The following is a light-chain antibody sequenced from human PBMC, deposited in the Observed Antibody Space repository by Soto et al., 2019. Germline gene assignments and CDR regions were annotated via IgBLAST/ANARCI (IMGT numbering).Light chain of an antibody. CDR3: QQYGTSPRT. Sequence: EIVLTQSPGTLSFSPGERATPACSASQSVPSKYLAWYQQNPGQAPRLLIYGASNRATGIPDKFSGSGSGTDFTLTISRLEPEDFAVYYCQQYGTSPRTFGQGTKVDI. CDR1: QSVPSKY. CDR2: GAS. J-gene: IGKJ1*01. V-gene: IGKV3-20*01.